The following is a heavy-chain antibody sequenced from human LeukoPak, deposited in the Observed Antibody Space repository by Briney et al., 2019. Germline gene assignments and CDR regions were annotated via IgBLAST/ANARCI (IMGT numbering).Heavy chain of an antibody. CDR1: GFTFSSYA. J-gene: IGHJ4*02. CDR3: ARGGGYFEFAYFDY. D-gene: IGHD3-22*01. CDR2: ISGSGGST. Sequence: PGGSLRLSCAASGFTFSSYAMSWVRQAPGKGLEWVSAISGSGGSTYYADSVKGRFTISRDNSKNTLYLQMNSLRAEDTAVYYCARGGGYFEFAYFDYWGQGTLVTVSS. V-gene: IGHV3-23*01.